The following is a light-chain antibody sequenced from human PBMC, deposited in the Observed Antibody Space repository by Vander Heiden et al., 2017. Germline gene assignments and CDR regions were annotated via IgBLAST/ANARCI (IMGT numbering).Light chain of an antibody. CDR3: LHDDDYNT. Sequence: DIQMTQSTSTLSASVGDRVTITCRASQSISSWLAWYQQKPVKAPKLLIYMASTGEPGVPQPFTGTGSWTELTRTSISRQHHNFATFFGLHDDDYNTFGGGTKVEIK. CDR1: QSISSW. V-gene: IGKV1-5*03. J-gene: IGKJ4*01. CDR2: MAS.